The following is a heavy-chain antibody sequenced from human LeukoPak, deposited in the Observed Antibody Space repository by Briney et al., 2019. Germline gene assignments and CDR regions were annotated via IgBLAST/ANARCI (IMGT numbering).Heavy chain of an antibody. J-gene: IGHJ4*02. CDR3: AKDGDCSGGSCSTFDY. D-gene: IGHD2-15*01. Sequence: GGSLRLSCAASGFTFSSYAMSWVRQAPGKGLEWVSAISGSGGSTYYADSVKGRFTISRDNSKNTLYLQMNSLRAEDTAVYYCAKDGDCSGGSCSTFDYWGQGTLVTLSS. CDR1: GFTFSSYA. V-gene: IGHV3-23*01. CDR2: ISGSGGST.